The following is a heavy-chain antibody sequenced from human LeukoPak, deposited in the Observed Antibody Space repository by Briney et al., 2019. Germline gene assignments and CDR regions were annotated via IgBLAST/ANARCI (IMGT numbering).Heavy chain of an antibody. J-gene: IGHJ3*02. CDR1: GGSISSGSYY. D-gene: IGHD3-3*01. V-gene: IGHV4-61*02. CDR2: IYTSGSI. CDR3: ARDLGFTYYDFWSGYFMGDAFDI. Sequence: SETLSLTCTVSGGSISSGSYYWSWIRQPAGKGLEWIGRIYTSGSINYNPSLKSRVTISVDTSKDQFSLKLSSVTAADTAVYYCARDLGFTYYDFWSGYFMGDAFDIGGQGTMVTVSS.